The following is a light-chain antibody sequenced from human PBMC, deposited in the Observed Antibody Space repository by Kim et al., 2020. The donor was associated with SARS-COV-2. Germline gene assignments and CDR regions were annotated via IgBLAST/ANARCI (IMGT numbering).Light chain of an antibody. CDR2: DVS. CDR1: SSDGYNY. Sequence: PGHPITISCTGMSSDGYNYVSWYQQLPGKAPRLIIYDVSYRPSGISSRFSGSQSGTTASLTISGLLTEDEGDYYCSSYTIGNIFVVFGGGTKVTVL. V-gene: IGLV2-14*03. J-gene: IGLJ2*01. CDR3: SSYTIGNIFVV.